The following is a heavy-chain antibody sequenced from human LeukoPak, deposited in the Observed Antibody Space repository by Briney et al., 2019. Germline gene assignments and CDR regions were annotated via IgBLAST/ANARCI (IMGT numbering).Heavy chain of an antibody. D-gene: IGHD1-26*01. CDR3: ARGNNENYYDWFDP. CDR1: GYSFTHYW. V-gene: IGHV5-51*01. J-gene: IGHJ5*02. Sequence: GESLKISCKGSGYSFTHYWIGWVRQMPGKGLEWMGIIYPGDSATRYSPSFQGLVTISADKSINTAYLQWSSLKASDTAIYYCARGNNENYYDWFDPWGQGTLVTVSS. CDR2: IYPGDSAT.